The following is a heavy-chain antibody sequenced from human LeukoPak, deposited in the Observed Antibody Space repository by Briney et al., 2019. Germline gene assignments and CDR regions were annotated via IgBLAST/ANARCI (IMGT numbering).Heavy chain of an antibody. D-gene: IGHD2-2*02. J-gene: IGHJ4*02. CDR2: ISNDGSNK. V-gene: IGHV3-30*04. CDR3: AKASGYTSGENFDY. CDR1: RFTFSYYA. Sequence: PGGSLRLSCAASRFTFSYYAMHWVRQAPGKGLEWVAVISNDGSNKYYADSVKGRFTISRDNSKNTLYLQMNSLRAEDTAVYYCAKASGYTSGENFDYWGQGTLVTVSS.